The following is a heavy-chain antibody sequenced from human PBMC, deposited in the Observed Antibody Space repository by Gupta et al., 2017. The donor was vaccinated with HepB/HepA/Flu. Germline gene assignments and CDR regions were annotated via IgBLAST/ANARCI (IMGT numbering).Heavy chain of an antibody. CDR3: ARDVTGHRGYGMDV. J-gene: IGHJ6*02. V-gene: IGHV4-31*02. CDR2: YHTGLT. Sequence: YHTGLTDYNASVKSRLTISLDTSKNQFSLNLTSVTAADTAIYYCARDVTGHRGYGMDVWGQGTTVTVSS. D-gene: IGHD7-27*01.